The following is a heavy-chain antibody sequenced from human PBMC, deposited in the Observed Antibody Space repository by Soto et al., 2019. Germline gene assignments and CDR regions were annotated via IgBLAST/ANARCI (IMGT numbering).Heavy chain of an antibody. CDR1: GFTFSTYT. Sequence: GGSLRLSCAASGFTFSTYTMNWVRQAPGKGLEWVSYINSGSTTTYYADSVKGRFTVSRDNAKNSLYLQMNSLRDEDTAVYYCARAFSSRNDYWGQGTLVTVSS. J-gene: IGHJ4*02. CDR2: INSGSTTT. CDR3: ARAFSSRNDY. V-gene: IGHV3-48*02. D-gene: IGHD2-2*01.